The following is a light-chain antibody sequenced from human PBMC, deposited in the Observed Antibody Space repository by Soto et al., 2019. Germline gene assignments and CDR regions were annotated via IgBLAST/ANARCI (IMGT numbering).Light chain of an antibody. CDR3: QQYNHWPPLT. CDR2: GAS. CDR1: QSVGRN. J-gene: IGKJ4*01. Sequence: EIVMTQSPATLSVSRGERATLSCRASQSVGRNLAWYQQKPGQAPRLLIYGASTRATGIPARFRVSGSGTEFTLTISSLQSEDFAIYACQQYNHWPPLTFGGGTKVEIK. V-gene: IGKV3-15*01.